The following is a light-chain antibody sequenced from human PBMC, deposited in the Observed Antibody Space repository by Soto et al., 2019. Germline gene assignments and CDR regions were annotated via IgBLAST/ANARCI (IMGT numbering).Light chain of an antibody. J-gene: IGLJ1*01. CDR2: EVN. CDR3: SSFTSNRIYV. V-gene: IGLV2-18*02. CDR1: SSDIGSYNR. Sequence: QSVLTQPASVSGSPGQSITISCTGTSSDIGSYNRVSWYQQPPGTAPKLIIYEVNNRPSGVPDRFSGSKSGNTASLTISGLQAEDEADYYCSSFTSNRIYVFGPGTKVTVL.